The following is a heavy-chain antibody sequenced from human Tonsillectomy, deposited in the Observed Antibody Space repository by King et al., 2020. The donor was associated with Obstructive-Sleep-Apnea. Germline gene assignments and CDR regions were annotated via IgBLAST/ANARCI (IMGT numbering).Heavy chain of an antibody. CDR2: IDWDDDK. Sequence: TLKESGPALVKPTQTLTLTCTFSGFSLSTSGMCVSWIRQPPGKALEWLARIDWDDDKYYSTSLKTRLTISKATSKNQVVLTMTNMDPVDTATYYCARIRYSSGCHDYWGQGTLVTVSS. CDR1: GFSLSTSGMC. D-gene: IGHD6-19*01. CDR3: ARIRYSSGCHDY. J-gene: IGHJ4*02. V-gene: IGHV2-70*11.